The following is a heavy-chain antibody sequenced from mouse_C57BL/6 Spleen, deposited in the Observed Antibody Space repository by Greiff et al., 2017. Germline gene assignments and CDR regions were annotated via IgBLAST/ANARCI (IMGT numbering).Heavy chain of an antibody. CDR2: IDPSDSET. V-gene: IGHV1-52*01. CDR3: ARSGTGGYWYFDV. J-gene: IGHJ1*03. D-gene: IGHD4-1*01. CDR1: GYTFTSYW. Sequence: QVQLQQPGAELVRPGSSVKLSCKASGYTFTSYWMHWVKQRPIQGLEWIGNIDPSDSETHYNQKFKDKATLTVDKSSSTACMQLSSLTSEDSAVYYCARSGTGGYWYFDVWGTGTTVTVSS.